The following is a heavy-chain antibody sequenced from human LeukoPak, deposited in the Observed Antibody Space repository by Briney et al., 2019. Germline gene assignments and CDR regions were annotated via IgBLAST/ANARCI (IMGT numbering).Heavy chain of an antibody. CDR1: GYTFTSYD. CDR3: ARGITGTTGFDY. CDR2: MNPNSGNT. J-gene: IGHJ4*02. D-gene: IGHD1-20*01. V-gene: IGHV1-8*01. Sequence: ASVKVSCKASGYTFTSYDINWVRQATGQGLEWMGWMNPNSGNTGYAQKFQGRVTMTRNTSISTAYMELSNLRSEDTAVYYCARGITGTTGFDYWGQGTLVTVSS.